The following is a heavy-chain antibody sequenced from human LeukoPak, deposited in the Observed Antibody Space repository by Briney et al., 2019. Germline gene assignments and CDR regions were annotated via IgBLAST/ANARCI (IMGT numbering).Heavy chain of an antibody. J-gene: IGHJ4*02. CDR1: GGSFSGYY. D-gene: IGHD2-2*02. CDR2: INHSGST. Sequence: SDTLSLTCAVYGGSFSGYYWSWIRQPPGKGLEWIGEINHSGSTNYNPSLKSRVTISVDTAKNQFSLKLSSVPAADTAVYYCATHSLAASYCSSTSCYTYFDYWGQGTLVTVSS. V-gene: IGHV4-34*01. CDR3: ATHSLAASYCSSTSCYTYFDY.